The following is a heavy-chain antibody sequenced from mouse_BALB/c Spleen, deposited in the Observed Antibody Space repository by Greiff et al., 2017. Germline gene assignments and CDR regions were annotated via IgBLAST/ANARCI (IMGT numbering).Heavy chain of an antibody. J-gene: IGHJ3*01. Sequence: VQLQQSGAELVRPGASVTLSCKASGYTFTDYEMHWVKQTPVHGLEWIGAIDPETGGTAYNQKFKGKATLTADKSSSTAYMELRSLTSEDSAVYYCTRFSSGYVFAYWGQGTLVTVSA. CDR3: TRFSSGYVFAY. CDR2: IDPETGGT. V-gene: IGHV1-15*01. D-gene: IGHD3-1*01. CDR1: GYTFTDYE.